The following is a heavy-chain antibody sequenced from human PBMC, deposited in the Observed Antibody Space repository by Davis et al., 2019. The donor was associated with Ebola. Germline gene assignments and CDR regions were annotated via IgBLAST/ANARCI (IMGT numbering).Heavy chain of an antibody. D-gene: IGHD2-15*01. J-gene: IGHJ6*02. CDR1: GFTFSSYA. Sequence: GESLKISCAASGFTFSSYAMSWVRQAPGKGLEWVSSIAGSGTSTYYADSVKGRFTISRDNSKNTLYLQMNSLRAEDTAVYYCARVDVGSYGMDVWGQGTTVTVSS. CDR3: ARVDVGSYGMDV. V-gene: IGHV3-23*01. CDR2: IAGSGTST.